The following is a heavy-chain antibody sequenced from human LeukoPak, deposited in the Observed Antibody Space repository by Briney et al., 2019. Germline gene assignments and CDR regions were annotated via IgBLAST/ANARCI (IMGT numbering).Heavy chain of an antibody. CDR2: INPSGGST. Sequence: GPSVKVSCKASGYTFTSYYMHWVRQAPGQGLEWMGIINPSGGSTSYAQKFQGRVTMTRDMSTSTVYMELSSLRSEDTAVYYCARVSSEYQLPDYWGQGTLVTVSS. J-gene: IGHJ4*02. D-gene: IGHD2-2*01. CDR1: GYTFTSYY. V-gene: IGHV1-46*01. CDR3: ARVSSEYQLPDY.